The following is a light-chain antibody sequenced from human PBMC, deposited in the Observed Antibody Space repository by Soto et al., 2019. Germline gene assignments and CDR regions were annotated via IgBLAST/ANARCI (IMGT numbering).Light chain of an antibody. CDR1: SSNIGSNA. J-gene: IGLJ2*01. CDR2: SDN. V-gene: IGLV1-44*01. CDR3: AAWDDRLNAHVV. Sequence: QSVLTQPPSASGTPGQRVTISCSGSSSNIGSNAVNWYQQLPGTAPKLLIYSDNQRPSGVPDRFSGSKSGTSASLAISGLQSDDEADYYCAAWDDRLNAHVVFGGGTKVTVL.